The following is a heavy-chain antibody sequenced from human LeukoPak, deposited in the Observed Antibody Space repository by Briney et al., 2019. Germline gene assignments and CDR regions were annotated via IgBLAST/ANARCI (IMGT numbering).Heavy chain of an antibody. J-gene: IGHJ4*02. D-gene: IGHD3-3*01. V-gene: IGHV1-8*03. CDR1: GYTFTSYD. CDR3: ARGPILEWLPDY. Sequence: ASVKVSCKASGYTFTSYDINWVRQATGQGLEWMGWMNPNSGNTGYAQKFQGRVTITRNTSISTAYMELSSLRSEDTAVYYCARGPILEWLPDYWGQGTLVTVSS. CDR2: MNPNSGNT.